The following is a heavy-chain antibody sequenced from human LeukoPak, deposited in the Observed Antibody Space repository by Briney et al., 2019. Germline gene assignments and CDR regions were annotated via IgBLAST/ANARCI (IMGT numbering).Heavy chain of an antibody. J-gene: IGHJ4*02. Sequence: GGSLRLSCAASGFTFSSCAMSWVRQAPGKGLEWDSAISGSGGSTYYADSVKGRFTISRDNSKNTLYLQMNNLRADDTAVYYCARDSGYSAFDYWGQGTLVTVSS. CDR2: ISGSGGST. D-gene: IGHD5-12*01. V-gene: IGHV3-23*01. CDR3: ARDSGYSAFDY. CDR1: GFTFSSCA.